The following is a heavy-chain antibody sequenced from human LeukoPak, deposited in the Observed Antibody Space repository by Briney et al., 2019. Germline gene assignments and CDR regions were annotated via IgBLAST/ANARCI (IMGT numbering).Heavy chain of an antibody. D-gene: IGHD2/OR15-2a*01. CDR3: AKDAYLGSNWLDP. CDR1: GFTFGSYG. CDR2: IRSDGSNK. Sequence: GWSLRLSCAASGFTFGSYGMHWVRQAPGKGLEWVTFIRSDGSNKYYADSVKGRFTISRDNSKNTLYLQMNRLRAEDTAVYYCAKDAYLGSNWLDPWGQGTLVTVSS. V-gene: IGHV3-30*02. J-gene: IGHJ5*02.